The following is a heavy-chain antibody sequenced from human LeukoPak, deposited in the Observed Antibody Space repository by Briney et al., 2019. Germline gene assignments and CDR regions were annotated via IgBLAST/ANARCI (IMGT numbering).Heavy chain of an antibody. J-gene: IGHJ4*02. CDR3: AKVVSIAVAGTWIDY. CDR1: GFTFSCYA. Sequence: GGSLRLSCAASGFTFSCYAMHWVRQAPGKGLEWVAVISYDGSNKYYADSVKGRFTISRDNSKNTLYLQMNSLRAEDTAVYYCAKVVSIAVAGTWIDYWGQGTLVTVSS. V-gene: IGHV3-30*04. D-gene: IGHD6-19*01. CDR2: ISYDGSNK.